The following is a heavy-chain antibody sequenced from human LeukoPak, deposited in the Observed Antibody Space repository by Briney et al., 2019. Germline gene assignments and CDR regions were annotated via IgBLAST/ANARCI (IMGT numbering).Heavy chain of an antibody. CDR3: ARGDSTNQDGDFYGLDV. D-gene: IGHD5/OR15-5a*01. CDR2: IYSSGST. CDR1: GGSISGYY. J-gene: IGHJ6*02. Sequence: PSETLSLTCTVSGGSISGYYWSWFRQSAGKGLEWIGRIYSSGSTNYNPSLKSRATMSVDTSKNHFSLNLSSVTAADTAVYYCARGDSTNQDGDFYGLDVWGQGTTVTVSS. V-gene: IGHV4-4*07.